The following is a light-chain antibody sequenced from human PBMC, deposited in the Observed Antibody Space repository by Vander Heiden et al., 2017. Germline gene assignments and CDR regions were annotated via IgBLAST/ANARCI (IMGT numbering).Light chain of an antibody. J-gene: IGLJ3*02. V-gene: IGLV1-44*01. Sequence: QSVLTQPPSASGTPGQRVTISCSGSSSNIGANAVTWYQQLPGAAPKLLIYSSDQWPSGVPDRFSGSKSGTSASLAISGLQSEDEADYYCAAWDDSLNGPVFGGGTKLTVL. CDR1: SSNIGANA. CDR2: SSD. CDR3: AAWDDSLNGPV.